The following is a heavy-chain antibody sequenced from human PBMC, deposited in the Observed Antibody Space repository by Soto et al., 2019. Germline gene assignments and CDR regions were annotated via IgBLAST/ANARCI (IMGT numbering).Heavy chain of an antibody. Sequence: LSLTCSLSGGSINSSDHFWGWIRQTPGKGLEWIGSVYYTETTYYNPSLKSPVTISVETSRNTFSLKVNSVTAADTGIYYCARQRVLSTNMFITSFDPWGQGTLVTDSS. V-gene: IGHV4-39*01. CDR1: GGSINSSDHF. CDR2: VYYTETT. CDR3: ARQRVLSTNMFITSFDP. D-gene: IGHD3-10*02. J-gene: IGHJ5*02.